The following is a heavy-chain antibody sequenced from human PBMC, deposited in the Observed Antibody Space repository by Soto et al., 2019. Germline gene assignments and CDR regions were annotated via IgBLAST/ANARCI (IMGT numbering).Heavy chain of an antibody. CDR3: TRGVIPAAPDFYGMDV. D-gene: IGHD2-2*01. J-gene: IGHJ6*01. Sequence: QTGGSLRLSCADSGFTFSSYWMTWVRQAPGKGLEWVANSKQAGTEKYYVDSVKGRFTISRDNAKKSLYLQMNSLRDEDTAVYYCTRGVIPAAPDFYGMDVWGQGTTVTVCS. CDR2: SKQAGTEK. CDR1: GFTFSSYW. V-gene: IGHV3-7*01.